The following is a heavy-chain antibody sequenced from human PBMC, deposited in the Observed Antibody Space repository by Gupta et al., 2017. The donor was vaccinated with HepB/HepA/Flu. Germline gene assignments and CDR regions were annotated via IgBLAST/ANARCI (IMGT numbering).Heavy chain of an antibody. CDR1: GGTFSRYA. CDR2: IIPIFGTA. V-gene: IGHV1-69*01. CDR3: ARVSRFGQQLVPPLNWFDP. D-gene: IGHD6-13*01. Sequence: QVQLVQSGAEVKKPGSSVKVSCKASGGTFSRYAISWVRQAPGQGLEWMGGIIPIFGTANYAQKFQGRVTITADESTSTAYMELSSLRSEDTAVYYCARVSRFGQQLVPPLNWFDPWGQGTLVTVSS. J-gene: IGHJ5*02.